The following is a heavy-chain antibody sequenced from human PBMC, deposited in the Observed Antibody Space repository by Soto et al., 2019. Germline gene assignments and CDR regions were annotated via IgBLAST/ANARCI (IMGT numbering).Heavy chain of an antibody. CDR1: GFTFSNYA. D-gene: IGHD3-3*01. J-gene: IGHJ4*02. Sequence: EVQLLESGGGLVQPGGSLRLSCAGSGFTFSNYAMSWVRQAPGKGLEWVSAISGSGDSAYNANSVKGRFTISGDNSKNTLYLQMNSLRAEDTAVYYCAKDTPQEWLLVFHYWGQGTLVTVSS. V-gene: IGHV3-23*01. CDR3: AKDTPQEWLLVFHY. CDR2: ISGSGDSA.